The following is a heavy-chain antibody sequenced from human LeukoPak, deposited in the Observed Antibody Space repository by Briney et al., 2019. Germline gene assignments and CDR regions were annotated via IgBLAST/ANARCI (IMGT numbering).Heavy chain of an antibody. D-gene: IGHD4-17*01. CDR1: GFTFSSYA. J-gene: IGHJ4*02. V-gene: IGHV3-30-3*01. CDR2: ISYDGSNK. Sequence: PGGSLRLSCAASGFTFSSYAMHWVRQAPGKGLEWVAVISYDGSNKYYADSVKGRFTISRDNSKNTLYLQMNSLRAEDTAVYYRARAWGYGDYYFDYWGQGTLVTVSS. CDR3: ARAWGYGDYYFDY.